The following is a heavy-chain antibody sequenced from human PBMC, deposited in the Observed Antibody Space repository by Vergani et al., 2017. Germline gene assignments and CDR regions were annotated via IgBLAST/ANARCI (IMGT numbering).Heavy chain of an antibody. D-gene: IGHD4-17*01. CDR3: ARSPSDDYGDYCLYYYMDV. V-gene: IGHV1-8*02. CDR1: GYTFTSYD. J-gene: IGHJ6*03. Sequence: QVQLVQSGAEVKKPGASVKVSCKASGYTFTSYDINWVRQATGQGLEWMGWMNPNSGNTGYAQKFQGRVTMTRNTSISTAYMELSSLRSEDTAVYYCARSPSDDYGDYCLYYYMDVWGKGTTVTVSS. CDR2: MNPNSGNT.